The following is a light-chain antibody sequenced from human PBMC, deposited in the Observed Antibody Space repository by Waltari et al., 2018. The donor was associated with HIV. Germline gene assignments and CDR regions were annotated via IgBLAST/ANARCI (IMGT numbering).Light chain of an antibody. CDR2: WDN. CDR1: NSNIGINS. V-gene: IGLV1-47*01. CDR3: AAWDDSLSGRV. J-gene: IGLJ3*02. Sequence: QSVLTQPPSASGTPGQRVTIYCSGSNSNIGINSSYWYPQLPGTAPKLLIYWDNQRPSGVPGRFSGSKSGTSASLAISGLRSEDEADYYCAAWDDSLSGRVFGGGTNLTVL.